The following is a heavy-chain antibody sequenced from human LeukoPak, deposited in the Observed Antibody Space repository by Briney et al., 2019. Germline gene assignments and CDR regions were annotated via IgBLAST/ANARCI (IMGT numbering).Heavy chain of an antibody. J-gene: IGHJ4*02. D-gene: IGHD5-12*01. CDR1: GESFSGYY. Sequence: PSETPSLTCAVYGESFSGYYWTWLRQPLGKGLEWIGEVDHSGSTNYNPSLKSRVTISADTSKNQFSLKMRSVTAADTAVYYCARARGTVAIDYWGQGTLVTASS. CDR2: VDHSGST. CDR3: ARARGTVAIDY. V-gene: IGHV4-34*01.